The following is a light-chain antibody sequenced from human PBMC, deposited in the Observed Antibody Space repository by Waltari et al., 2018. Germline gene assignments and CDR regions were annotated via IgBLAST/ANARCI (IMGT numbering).Light chain of an antibody. CDR3: LQRSSLPLT. Sequence: EIVLTQSPDTLSLSPGERATVSCRASQSIRSLLAWYQQKPGQAPRLLIYDTSKRATGIPARFSGSGSGTDFTLTISSLDPEDFAVYYCLQRSSLPLTFGGGTRVEIK. J-gene: IGKJ4*01. CDR1: QSIRSL. CDR2: DTS. V-gene: IGKV3-11*01.